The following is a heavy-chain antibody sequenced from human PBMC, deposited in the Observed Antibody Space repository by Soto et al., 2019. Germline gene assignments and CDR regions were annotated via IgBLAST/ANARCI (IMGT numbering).Heavy chain of an antibody. D-gene: IGHD6-13*01. CDR2: IYYSGST. Sequence: SETLSLTCSVSGGSISSGDYYWSWIRQPPGKGLEWIGYIYYSGSTYYNPSLKSRVTISVDTSKNQFSLKLSSVTVADTAVYYCARGGWGSFPSDYWGQGTLVTVSS. CDR3: ARGGWGSFPSDY. J-gene: IGHJ4*02. V-gene: IGHV4-30-4*01. CDR1: GGSISSGDYY.